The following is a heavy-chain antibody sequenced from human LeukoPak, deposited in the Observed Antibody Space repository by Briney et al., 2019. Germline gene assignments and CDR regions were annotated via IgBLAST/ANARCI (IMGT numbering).Heavy chain of an antibody. CDR1: GFTFSSYA. J-gene: IGHJ4*02. V-gene: IGHV3-23*01. D-gene: IGHD1/OR15-1a*01. CDR3: ARAGNIRFDY. Sequence: GGSLRLSCAASGFTFSSYAMSWVRQAPGKGLEWVSAISGSGDNTYYADSVKGRFTISRDNSKNTLYLQMNSLRAEDTALYYCARAGNIRFDYWGQGTLVTVSS. CDR2: ISGSGDNT.